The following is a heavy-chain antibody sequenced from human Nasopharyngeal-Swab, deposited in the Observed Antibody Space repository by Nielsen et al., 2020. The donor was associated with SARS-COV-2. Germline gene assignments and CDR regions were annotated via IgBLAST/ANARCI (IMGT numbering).Heavy chain of an antibody. Sequence: WIRQPPGKGLEWIGFIHDSGTSYYNPSLKSRVTMAVDTSKNQISLKLGSVTAADTAVFYCAGGGYDYSFDWWGQGTLFTSP. V-gene: IGHV4-59*01. D-gene: IGHD5-12*01. CDR3: AGGGYDYSFDW. J-gene: IGHJ4*02. CDR2: IHDSGTS.